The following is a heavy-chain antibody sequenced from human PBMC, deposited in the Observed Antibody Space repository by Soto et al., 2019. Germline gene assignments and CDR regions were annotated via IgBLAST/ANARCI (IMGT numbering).Heavy chain of an antibody. CDR3: ARHASPIFGVVSYFDY. Sequence: SETLSLTCTVSGGSISSYYWSWIRQPPGKGLEWIGCIYYSGSTYYNPSLKSRVTISVDTSKNQFSLKLSSVTAADTAVYYCARHASPIFGVVSYFDYWGQGTLVTVSS. J-gene: IGHJ4*02. CDR1: GGSISSYY. D-gene: IGHD3-3*01. CDR2: IYYSGST. V-gene: IGHV4-59*08.